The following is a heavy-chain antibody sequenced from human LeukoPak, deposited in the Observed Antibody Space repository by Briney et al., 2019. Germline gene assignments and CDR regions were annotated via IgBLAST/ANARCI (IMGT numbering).Heavy chain of an antibody. CDR1: GYTFTSYY. CDR2: INPSGGST. CDR3: ARVVPVGATDTSYDY. J-gene: IGHJ4*02. V-gene: IGHV1-46*01. D-gene: IGHD1-26*01. Sequence: ASVKVSCKASGYTFTSYYMHWVRQAPGQGLEWMGIINPSGGSTSYAQKFQGRVTMTRDMSTSTVYMELSSLRSEDTAVYYCARVVPVGATDTSYDYWGQGTLVTVSS.